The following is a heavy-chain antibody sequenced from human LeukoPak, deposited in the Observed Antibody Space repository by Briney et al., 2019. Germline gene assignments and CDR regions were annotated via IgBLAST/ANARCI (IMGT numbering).Heavy chain of an antibody. V-gene: IGHV1-46*01. J-gene: IGHJ6*02. D-gene: IGHD2-2*01. Sequence: ASVKVSCKASGYTFTSYYMHWVRQAPGQGFEWMGIINPSGGSTSYAQKFQGRVTMTRDTSTSTVYMELSSLRSEDTAVYYCARYKVLRTSSYYYGMDVWGQGTTVTVSS. CDR2: INPSGGST. CDR3: ARYKVLRTSSYYYGMDV. CDR1: GYTFTSYY.